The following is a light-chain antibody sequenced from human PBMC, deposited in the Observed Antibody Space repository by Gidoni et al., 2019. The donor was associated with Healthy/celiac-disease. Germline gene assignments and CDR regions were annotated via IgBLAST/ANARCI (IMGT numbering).Light chain of an antibody. V-gene: IGKV1-33*01. J-gene: IGKJ4*01. Sequence: DIQMTQSPSSLSASVGDRVTITCQASQDISNYLNWYQQKPGKAPKLLIYDASNLETGVPSRFSGSGSGTDFTFTISSLQPEDIATYYCQQYDKLPPILTFXGXTKVEIK. CDR2: DAS. CDR1: QDISNY. CDR3: QQYDKLPPILT.